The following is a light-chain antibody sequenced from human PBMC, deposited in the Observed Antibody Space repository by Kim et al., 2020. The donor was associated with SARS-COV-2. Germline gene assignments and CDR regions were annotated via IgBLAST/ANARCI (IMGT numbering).Light chain of an antibody. CDR1: QSVSSSY. CDR2: GAS. J-gene: IGKJ5*01. V-gene: IGKV3-20*01. CDR3: QQFGSSPTVT. Sequence: EIVLTQSAGTLSLSPGERATLSCRASQSVSSSYLAWYQQKPGQDPRLLIYGASSRDTGIPDRFSGSGSGTDFTLTISRLEPEDFALYSCQQFGSSPTVTYGQATRLEI.